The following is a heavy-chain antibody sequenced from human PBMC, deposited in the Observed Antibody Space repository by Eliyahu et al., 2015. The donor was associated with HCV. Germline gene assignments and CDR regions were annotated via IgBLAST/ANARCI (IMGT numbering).Heavy chain of an antibody. CDR3: AVYCGGDCYNFDY. Sequence: EVQLVESGGGLVQPGGSLRLXCAAXGFTXSSYEMNWVRQAPGKGLEWVSYISSSGSTIYYADSVKGRFTISRDNAKNSLYLQMNSLRAEDTAVYYCAVYCGGDCYNFDYWGQGTLVTVSS. CDR2: ISSSGSTI. J-gene: IGHJ4*02. V-gene: IGHV3-48*03. D-gene: IGHD2-21*01. CDR1: GFTXSSYE.